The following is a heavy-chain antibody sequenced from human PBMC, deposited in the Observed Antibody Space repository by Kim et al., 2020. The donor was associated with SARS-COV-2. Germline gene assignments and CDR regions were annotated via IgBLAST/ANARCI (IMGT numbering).Heavy chain of an antibody. V-gene: IGHV3-30*01. CDR2: K. J-gene: IGHJ4*02. CDR3: AREGPQQVADY. Sequence: KYYADSGKGRFTISRDNANNTLHVQMNSLRPEDTAVYYWAREGPQQVADYWGQGTLVTVSS. D-gene: IGHD6-13*01.